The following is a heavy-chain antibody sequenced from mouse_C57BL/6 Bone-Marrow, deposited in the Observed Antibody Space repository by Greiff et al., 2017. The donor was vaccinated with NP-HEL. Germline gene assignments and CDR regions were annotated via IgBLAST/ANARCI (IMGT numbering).Heavy chain of an antibody. CDR2: IWSDGST. J-gene: IGHJ1*01. D-gene: IGHD2-1*01. V-gene: IGHV2-6-1*01. CDR1: GFSLTNYG. Sequence: QVQLKESGPGLVAPSQSLSITCTISGFSLTNYGVHWVRQPPGKGLEWLVVIWSDGSTTYNSALKSRLSISKDNSKSQVFLKMNSLQTDDTAIYYCARDGNWCFDVWGAGTTVTVSS. CDR3: ARDGNWCFDV.